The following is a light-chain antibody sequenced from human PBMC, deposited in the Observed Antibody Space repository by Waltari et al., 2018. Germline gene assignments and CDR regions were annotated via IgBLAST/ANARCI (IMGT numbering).Light chain of an antibody. CDR2: DVS. Sequence: QSALTQPASVSGSPGQSITISCPGTSSDVGDYNYVSWYQQHPGKAPNLMIYDVSKRPSGVSNRFSGSKSGNTASLTISGLQAEDEGDYYCCSYAGSSTFGFGGGTKLTVL. V-gene: IGLV2-23*02. CDR3: CSYAGSSTFG. J-gene: IGLJ2*01. CDR1: SSDVGDYNY.